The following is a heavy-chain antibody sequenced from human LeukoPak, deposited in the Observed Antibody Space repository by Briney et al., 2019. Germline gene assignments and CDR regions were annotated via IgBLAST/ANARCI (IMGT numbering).Heavy chain of an antibody. CDR3: ALSRTLDY. J-gene: IGHJ4*02. CDR1: DGSITRSSYY. Sequence: SETLSLTCTVSDGSITRSSYYWGWIRQTPGEGLDWIGSIYYSGITYYNPSLQGRVTMSVDTSKNQFSLKLNSVTVADTAVYYCALSRTLDYWGQGTLVTVSS. V-gene: IGHV4-39*01. CDR2: IYYSGIT. D-gene: IGHD2-2*01.